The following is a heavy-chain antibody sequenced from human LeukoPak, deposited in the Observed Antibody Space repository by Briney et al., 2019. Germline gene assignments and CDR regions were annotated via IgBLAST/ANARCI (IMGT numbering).Heavy chain of an antibody. Sequence: PGGSLRLSCAASGFTFDDYAMHWVRQAPGKGLEWVSGISWKSGTIGYADSVKGRLTISRDNAKNSLYLQLNSLRAEDTALYCCAKGYGYHYYYYGMDVWGQGTTVTVSS. V-gene: IGHV3-9*01. CDR3: AKGYGYHYYYYGMDV. CDR2: ISWKSGTI. CDR1: GFTFDDYA. J-gene: IGHJ6*02. D-gene: IGHD5-18*01.